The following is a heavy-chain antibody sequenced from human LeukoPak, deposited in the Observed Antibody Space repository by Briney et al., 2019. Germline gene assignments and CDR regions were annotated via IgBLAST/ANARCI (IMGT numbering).Heavy chain of an antibody. J-gene: IGHJ4*02. Sequence: GGSLRLSCVASGFTVSGSEMNWIRQAPGKGLEWVSHISSSGSTIYYTDSVKGRFTISRDNAKNSLYLQMSSLRVDDTAVYYCARAFYSWGQGTLVTVSS. CDR2: ISSSGSTI. V-gene: IGHV3-48*03. CDR3: ARAFYS. CDR1: GFTVSGSE.